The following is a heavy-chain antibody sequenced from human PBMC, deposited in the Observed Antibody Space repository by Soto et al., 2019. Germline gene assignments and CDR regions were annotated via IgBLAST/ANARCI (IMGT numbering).Heavy chain of an antibody. D-gene: IGHD6-19*01. V-gene: IGHV3-33*01. J-gene: IGHJ6*02. CDR3: ARDGQWLAPYALVV. CDR2: IWSDGSNK. CDR1: GFSFSSHA. Sequence: GGSLRLSCAASGFSFSSHAFHWVRQAPGKGLEWVAQIWSDGSNKYYGDSVKGRFTISRDSSENTVYLQMNSLRDEDTAVYYCARDGQWLAPYALVVWGQGTTVTVSS.